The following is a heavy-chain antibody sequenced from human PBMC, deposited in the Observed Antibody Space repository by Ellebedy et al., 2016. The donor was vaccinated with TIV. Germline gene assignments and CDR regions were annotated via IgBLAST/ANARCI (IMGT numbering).Heavy chain of an antibody. V-gene: IGHV3-30*09. Sequence: GESLKISCAASGFTFSSYVMHWVRQAPGKGLEWVASISYDGSNTYYADAVKGRFAISRDNSENTLYLQVNSLTTEDTAVYYCARDRPATVVAGALEYWGQGTLVTVSS. CDR3: ARDRPATVVAGALEY. J-gene: IGHJ4*02. CDR1: GFTFSSYV. D-gene: IGHD3-22*01. CDR2: ISYDGSNT.